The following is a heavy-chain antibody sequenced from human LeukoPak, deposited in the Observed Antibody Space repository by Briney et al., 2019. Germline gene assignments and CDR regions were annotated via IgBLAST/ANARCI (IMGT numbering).Heavy chain of an antibody. J-gene: IGHJ6*02. V-gene: IGHV1-69*10. CDR3: ARDRRIFHNPVPIFYYYGMDV. Sequence: GASVKVSCKASGGTFSSYAISWVRQAPGQGLEWXXXXXXXXXIANYAQKFQGRVTITADKSTSTAYMELSSLRSEDTAVYYCARDRRIFHNPVPIFYYYGMDVWGQGTTVTVSS. D-gene: IGHD2/OR15-2a*01. CDR2: XXXXXXIA. CDR1: GGTFSSYA.